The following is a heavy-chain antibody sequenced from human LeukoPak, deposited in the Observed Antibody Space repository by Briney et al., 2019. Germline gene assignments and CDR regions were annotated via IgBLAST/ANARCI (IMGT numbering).Heavy chain of an antibody. Sequence: GGSLRLSCAASGFIFSGYKMSWVRQAPGKGLEWIAYIDKSGSSVFYADSVRGRLTISRDNAKNSVYLQMNDLRVEDTAVYYCAPSHRSWSLPGFDFWGQGTLVSVSS. D-gene: IGHD6-6*01. CDR2: IDKSGSSV. V-gene: IGHV3-48*01. CDR3: APSHRSWSLPGFDF. CDR1: GFIFSGYK. J-gene: IGHJ4*02.